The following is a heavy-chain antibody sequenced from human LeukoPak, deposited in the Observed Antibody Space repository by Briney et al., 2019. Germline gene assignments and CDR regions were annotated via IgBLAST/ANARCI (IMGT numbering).Heavy chain of an antibody. J-gene: IGHJ5*02. CDR1: GFTFSSYA. V-gene: IGHV3-23*01. CDR3: AKDRVLSLDGSGSYYL. CDR2: ISGSGGST. D-gene: IGHD3-10*01. Sequence: GGSLRLSCAASGFTFSSYAMSWVRQAPGKGLEWVSAISGSGGSTYYADSVKGRFTISRDNSKNTLYLQMNSLRAVDTAVYYCAKDRVLSLDGSGSYYLWGQGTLVTVSS.